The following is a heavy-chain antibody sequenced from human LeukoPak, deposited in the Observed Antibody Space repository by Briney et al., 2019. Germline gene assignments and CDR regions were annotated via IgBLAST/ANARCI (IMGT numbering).Heavy chain of an antibody. D-gene: IGHD1-26*01. CDR1: GFSFSNYG. CDR2: IWDDGSYK. V-gene: IGHV3-33*06. J-gene: IGHJ4*02. CDR3: AKPTRGSGSFLIDY. Sequence: PGGSLRLSCAASGFSFSNYGMHWVRQAPGKGLEWVAVIWDDGSYKYYADSVKGRFTISRDNSKNTLYLQMNSLRAEDTAVYYCAKPTRGSGSFLIDYWGQGTLVTVSS.